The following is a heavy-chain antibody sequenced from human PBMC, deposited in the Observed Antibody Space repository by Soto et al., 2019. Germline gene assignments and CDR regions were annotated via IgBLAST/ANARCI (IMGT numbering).Heavy chain of an antibody. CDR2: INAANGDT. D-gene: IGHD6-13*01. CDR3: VRRHVSATGIDWFDP. J-gene: IGHJ5*02. CDR1: EYTFPCYG. Sequence: ASVKGSCRTSEYTFPCYGIHWLRQAPGQRLEWMGWINAANGDTKYSPKFQGRVTITRDTSASTAYMELSSLRSEDTAVYYCVRRHVSATGIDWFDPWGQGTLVTVSS. V-gene: IGHV1-3*01.